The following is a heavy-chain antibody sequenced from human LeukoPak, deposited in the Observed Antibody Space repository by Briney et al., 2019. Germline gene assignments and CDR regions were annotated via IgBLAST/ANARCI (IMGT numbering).Heavy chain of an antibody. D-gene: IGHD3-22*01. CDR1: GGSISSYY. CDR3: ARYYDSSGYYDY. CDR2: IYYIGST. J-gene: IGHJ4*02. Sequence: SETLSLTCTVSGGSISSYYWSWIRQPPGKGLEWIGYIYYIGSTNYNPSLKSRVTISVDTSKNQFSLKLSSVTAADTAVYYCARYYDSSGYYDYWGQGTLVTVSS. V-gene: IGHV4-59*01.